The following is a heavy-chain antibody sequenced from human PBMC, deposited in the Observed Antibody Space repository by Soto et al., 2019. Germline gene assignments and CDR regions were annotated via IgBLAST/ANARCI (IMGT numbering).Heavy chain of an antibody. Sequence: ASVKVSCKASGFTFTSSAVQWVRQARGQRLEWIGWIVVGSGNTNYAQKFQERVTITADKSTSTAYMELSSLRSEDTAVYYCARVPPYSSGWYGFDYWGQGTLVTVSS. J-gene: IGHJ4*02. CDR2: IVVGSGNT. CDR1: GFTFTSSA. CDR3: ARVPPYSSGWYGFDY. V-gene: IGHV1-58*01. D-gene: IGHD6-19*01.